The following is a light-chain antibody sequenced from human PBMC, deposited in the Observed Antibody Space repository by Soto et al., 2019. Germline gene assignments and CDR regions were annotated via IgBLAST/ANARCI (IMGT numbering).Light chain of an antibody. CDR1: QSVSSN. CDR2: GAS. V-gene: IGKV3-15*01. Sequence: EIVMTQSPATLSVSPGERATLSCRASQSVSSNLAWYQQKPGQAPRLLIYGASTRATGIPARFSGSGSRTEFTLTISSLQSEDFAVYYCHQYNNWPPPLTFGGGTKVEIK. CDR3: HQYNNWPPPLT. J-gene: IGKJ4*01.